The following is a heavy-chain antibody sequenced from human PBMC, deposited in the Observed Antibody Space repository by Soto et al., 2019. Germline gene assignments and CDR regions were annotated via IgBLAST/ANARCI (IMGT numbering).Heavy chain of an antibody. CDR1: GGTFSSYA. Sequence: GASVKVSCKASGGTFSSYAISWVRQAPGQGLEWMGGIIPIFGTANYAQKFQGRVTITADESTSTAYMELSSLRSEDTAVYYCARDLPEFRNWFDPWGQGTLVTVSS. J-gene: IGHJ5*02. CDR3: ARDLPEFRNWFDP. CDR2: IIPIFGTA. V-gene: IGHV1-69*13.